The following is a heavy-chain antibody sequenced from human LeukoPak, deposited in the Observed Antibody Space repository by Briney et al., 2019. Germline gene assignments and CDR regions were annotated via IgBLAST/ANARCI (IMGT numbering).Heavy chain of an antibody. CDR2: ISSRSTFL. CDR1: GFPFSSYS. V-gene: IGHV3-21*01. J-gene: IGHJ3*02. Sequence: GGSLRLSCAASGFPFSSYSMNWVRQAPGKGLEWVSYISSRSTFLFSADSVKGPFTISRDNAKNSLYLQVNSLRAEDTAVYYCAGAYCGGDCYSGVAFDMWGQGTMVTVSS. CDR3: AGAYCGGDCYSGVAFDM. D-gene: IGHD2-21*02.